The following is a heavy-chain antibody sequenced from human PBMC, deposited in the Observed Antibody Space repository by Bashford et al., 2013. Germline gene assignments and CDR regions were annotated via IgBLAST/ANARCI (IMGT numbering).Heavy chain of an antibody. Sequence: SETLSLTCAVYGGSFSGYYWSWIRQPPGKGLEWIGEINHSGSTNYNPSLKSRVTISVDTSKNQFSLKLSSVTAADTAIYYCARGKRSGSTSDIFPDYWGQGILVTVSS. CDR2: INHSGST. CDR3: ARGKRSGSTSDIFPDY. CDR1: GGSFSGYY. V-gene: IGHV4-34*01. J-gene: IGHJ4*02. D-gene: IGHD2-15*01.